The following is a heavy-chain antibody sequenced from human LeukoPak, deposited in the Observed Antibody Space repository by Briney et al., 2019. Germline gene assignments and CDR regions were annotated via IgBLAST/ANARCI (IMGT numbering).Heavy chain of an antibody. J-gene: IGHJ5*02. CDR2: MNPNTGDT. V-gene: IGHV1-8*01. CDR1: GFTFTSYD. D-gene: IGHD3-10*01. Sequence: ASVKVSCKASGFTFTSYDINWVRQASGQGLEWMGWMNPNTGDTGYAQKFQGRVTMTRDISISTAYMGLRGLRSEDTAIYYCVRDGEGVAISVNYWFDPWGQGTLVTVSS. CDR3: VRDGEGVAISVNYWFDP.